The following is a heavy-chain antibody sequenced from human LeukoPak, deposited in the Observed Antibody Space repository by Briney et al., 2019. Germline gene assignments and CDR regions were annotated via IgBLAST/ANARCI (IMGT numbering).Heavy chain of an antibody. CDR3: ARTSTDYSNYRYYYYYMDV. CDR2: IYYSGST. Sequence: SETLSLTCTVSGGSISSYYWSWIRQPPGKGLEWIGYIYYSGSTNYNPSLKSRVTISVDTSKNQFSLKLSSVTAADTAVYYCARTSTDYSNYRYYYYYMDVWGKGTTVTVSS. CDR1: GGSISSYY. V-gene: IGHV4-59*01. J-gene: IGHJ6*03. D-gene: IGHD4-11*01.